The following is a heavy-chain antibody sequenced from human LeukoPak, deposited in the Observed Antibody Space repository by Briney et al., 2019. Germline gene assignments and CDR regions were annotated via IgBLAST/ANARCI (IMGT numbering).Heavy chain of an antibody. V-gene: IGHV4-59*02. CDR2: IYYSGST. CDR3: ARGANYYDSSGYYPPVEY. Sequence: PSETLSLTCTVSGGSVSSYYWSWIRQPPGKGLGWIGYIYYSGSTNYNPSLKSRVTISVDTSKNQFSLKLSSVTAADTAVYYCARGANYYDSSGYYPPVEYWGQGTLVTVSS. D-gene: IGHD3-22*01. J-gene: IGHJ4*02. CDR1: GGSVSSYY.